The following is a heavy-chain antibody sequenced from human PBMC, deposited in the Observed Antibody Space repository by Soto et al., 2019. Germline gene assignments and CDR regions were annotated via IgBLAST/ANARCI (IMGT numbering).Heavy chain of an antibody. J-gene: IGHJ5*02. D-gene: IGHD6-19*01. Sequence: QVTLKESGPVLVKPTETLTLRCTVSGLSITDSEMGVSWIRQPPGPPLEWLAHIDSSGEKSYRTFLKSRLAISKDTSKSQIVLTMTNMDPADTATYYCARRHLAVAVSPWFDPWGHGIPVTVSS. V-gene: IGHV2-26*01. CDR3: ARRHLAVAVSPWFDP. CDR2: IDSSGEK. CDR1: GLSITDSEMG.